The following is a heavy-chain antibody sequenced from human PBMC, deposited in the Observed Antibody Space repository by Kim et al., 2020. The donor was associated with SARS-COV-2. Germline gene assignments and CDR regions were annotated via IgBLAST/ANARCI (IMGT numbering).Heavy chain of an antibody. J-gene: IGHJ6*02. D-gene: IGHD6-19*01. CDR3: AKDHSSFGIAVAGYYYGMDV. Sequence: GGSLRLSCAASGFTFDDYAMHWVRQAPGKGLEWVSGISWNSGSIGYADSVKGRFTISRDNAKNSLYLQMNSLRAEDTALYYCAKDHSSFGIAVAGYYYGMDVWGQGTTVTVSS. V-gene: IGHV3-9*01. CDR2: ISWNSGSI. CDR1: GFTFDDYA.